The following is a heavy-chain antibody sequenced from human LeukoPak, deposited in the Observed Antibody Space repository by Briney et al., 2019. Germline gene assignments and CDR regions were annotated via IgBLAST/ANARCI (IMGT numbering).Heavy chain of an antibody. D-gene: IGHD6-13*01. CDR3: AKANIADYYYYMDV. CDR1: GFTFSSYA. V-gene: IGHV3-23*01. Sequence: GALRLSCAASGFTFSSYAMSWVRQAPGKGLEWVSAISGSGGSTYYADSVKGRFTISRDNSKNTLYLQMNSLRAEDTAVHYCAKANIADYYYYMDVWGKGTTVTVSS. J-gene: IGHJ6*03. CDR2: ISGSGGST.